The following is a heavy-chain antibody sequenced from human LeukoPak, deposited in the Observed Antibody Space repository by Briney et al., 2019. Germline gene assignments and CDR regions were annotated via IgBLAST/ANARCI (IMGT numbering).Heavy chain of an antibody. J-gene: IGHJ5*02. D-gene: IGHD2-2*02. Sequence: SETLPLTCAVSGGSISSSNWWSWVRQPPGKGLEWIGEIYHSGSTNYNPSLKSRVTISIDTSKNQFSLKLSSVTAADTAVYYCARERDIVVVPAAILPNWFDPWGQGTLVTVSS. CDR2: IYHSGST. CDR3: ARERDIVVVPAAILPNWFDP. V-gene: IGHV4-4*02. CDR1: GGSISSSNW.